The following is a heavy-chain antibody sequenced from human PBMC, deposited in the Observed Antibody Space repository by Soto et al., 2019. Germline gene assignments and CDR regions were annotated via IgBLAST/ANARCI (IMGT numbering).Heavy chain of an antibody. CDR1: GFTFTNYA. D-gene: IGHD2-15*01. Sequence: PVGSVRLSCAASGFTFTNYAMSWVRQAPGKGLEWVSAISSSGGGTYYADSVKGRFSISRDNSKNTLYLQMNTLRAEDTAVYFCVRKGYCSAGSCYAFDYWGQGTLVTVPQ. V-gene: IGHV3-23*01. J-gene: IGHJ4*02. CDR3: VRKGYCSAGSCYAFDY. CDR2: ISSSGGGT.